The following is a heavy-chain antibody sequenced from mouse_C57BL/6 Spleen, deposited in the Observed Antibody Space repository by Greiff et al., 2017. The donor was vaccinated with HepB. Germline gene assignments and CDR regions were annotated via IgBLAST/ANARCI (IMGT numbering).Heavy chain of an antibody. V-gene: IGHV1-19*01. J-gene: IGHJ2*01. CDR3: AKGGNYDY. CDR2: INPYNGGT. Sequence: VQLQQSGPVLVKPGASVKMSCKASGYTFTDYYMNWVKQSHGKSLEWIGVINPYNGGTSYNQKFKGKATLTVDKSSSTAYMELNSLTSEDSAVDYCAKGGNYDYWGQGTTLTVSS. CDR1: GYTFTDYY.